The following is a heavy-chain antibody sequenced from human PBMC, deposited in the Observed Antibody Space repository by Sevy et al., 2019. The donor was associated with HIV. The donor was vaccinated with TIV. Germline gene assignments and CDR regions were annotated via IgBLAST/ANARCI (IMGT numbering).Heavy chain of an antibody. V-gene: IGHV4-34*01. J-gene: IGHJ6*02. CDR3: ARGGYCSGGSCRNDYYYYGMDV. D-gene: IGHD2-15*01. CDR1: GGSFSNYF. Sequence: ETLSLTCAVYGGSFSNYFWSWIRQPPGKGLEWIGEINHSGSTNYNPSLKSRVTISVDTSKKQFSLKLRSLTAADTAVYYCARGGYCSGGSCRNDYYYYGMDVWGQGTTVTDSS. CDR2: INHSGST.